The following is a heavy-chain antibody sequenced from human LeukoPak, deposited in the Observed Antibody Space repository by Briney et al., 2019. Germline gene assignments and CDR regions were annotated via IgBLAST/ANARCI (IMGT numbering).Heavy chain of an antibody. CDR1: GFTFDDYA. D-gene: IGHD3-22*01. J-gene: IGHJ4*02. V-gene: IGHV3-9*01. Sequence: TGGSLRLSCAASGFTFDDYAMHWVRQAPGKGLEWVSGISWNSGSIGYADSVKGRFTISRDNAKNSLYLQMNSLRVEDTAVYYCATLDYYDRSPRILDYWGQGTLVTVSS. CDR3: ATLDYYDRSPRILDY. CDR2: ISWNSGSI.